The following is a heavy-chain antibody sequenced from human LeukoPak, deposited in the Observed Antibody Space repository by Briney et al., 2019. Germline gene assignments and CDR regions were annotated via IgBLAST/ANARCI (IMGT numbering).Heavy chain of an antibody. CDR1: GGSISSYY. Sequence: SETLSLTCSVSGGSISSYYWSWIRQPPGKGLEWIGYIYYSGSTNYNPSLKSRVTISVDTSKNQFSLKLSSVTAVPYYYGMDVWGKGTTVTVSS. V-gene: IGHV4-59*01. CDR3: V. CDR2: IYYSGST. J-gene: IGHJ6*04.